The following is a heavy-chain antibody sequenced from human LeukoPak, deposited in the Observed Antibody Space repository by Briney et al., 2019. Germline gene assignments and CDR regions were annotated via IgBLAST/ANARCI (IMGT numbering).Heavy chain of an antibody. V-gene: IGHV4-59*08. CDR2: IYYSGST. J-gene: IGHJ5*02. D-gene: IGHD2-15*01. CDR3: ARLVGCSGGSCYGDETMFDP. Sequence: TSETLSLTCTVSGGSISSYYWSWIRQPPGKGLEWIGYIYYSGSTNYNPSLKSRVTISVDTSKNQFSLKLSSVTAADTAVYYCARLVGCSGGSCYGDETMFDPWGQGTLVTVSS. CDR1: GGSISSYY.